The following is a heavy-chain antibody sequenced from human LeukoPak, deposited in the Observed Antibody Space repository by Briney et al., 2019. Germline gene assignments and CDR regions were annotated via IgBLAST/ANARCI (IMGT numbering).Heavy chain of an antibody. D-gene: IGHD2-21*02. Sequence: GGSLRLSCAASGFTFSSYAMSWVRQAPGKGLAWVSTISGGSGSTYCADSVKGRLTISRDNAKNSLYLQMNSLRAEDTAVYYCARDATRGGDNDYWGQGTRVIVSS. V-gene: IGHV3-23*01. CDR1: GFTFSSYA. CDR2: ISGGSGST. CDR3: ARDATRGGDNDY. J-gene: IGHJ4*02.